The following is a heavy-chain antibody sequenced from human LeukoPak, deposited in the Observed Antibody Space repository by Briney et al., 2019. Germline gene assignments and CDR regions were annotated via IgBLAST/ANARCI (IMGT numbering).Heavy chain of an antibody. CDR3: ARRTGGSCDY. CDR2: TNSDGSST. D-gene: IGHD1-26*01. J-gene: IGHJ4*02. V-gene: IGHV3-74*01. CDR1: GFTFSSYW. Sequence: GGSLRLSCAASGFTFSSYWMHWVRQAPGKGLVWVSRTNSDGSSTSYADSVKGRFTISRDNAKNTLYLQMNSLRAEDTAVYYCARRTGGSCDYWGQGTLVTVSS.